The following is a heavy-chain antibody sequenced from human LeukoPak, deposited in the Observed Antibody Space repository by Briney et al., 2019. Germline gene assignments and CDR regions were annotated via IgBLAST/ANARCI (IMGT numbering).Heavy chain of an antibody. Sequence: GGSLRLSCAASGFTFSTFAMSWVRQAPGKGLEWVSTISSSGSGTYYADSVKGRFTISRDNSKNMIYLEMSSLKAEDTAVYYCAKERNLEIAVAGTIFDYWGQGTLVTVSS. CDR2: ISSSGSGT. CDR1: GFTFSTFA. V-gene: IGHV3-23*01. J-gene: IGHJ4*02. D-gene: IGHD6-19*01. CDR3: AKERNLEIAVAGTIFDY.